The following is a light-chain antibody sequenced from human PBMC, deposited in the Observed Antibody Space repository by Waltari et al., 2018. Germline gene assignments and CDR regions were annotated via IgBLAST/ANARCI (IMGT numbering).Light chain of an antibody. V-gene: IGLV2-14*03. CDR3: SSYTTSNIII. Sequence: QSALTQPASVSGSPGESLTISCPGTSSHIGGYNYVPWYQQHPGKAPELMIYDVNYRPSGVSNRFSGSKSGNTASLTISGLQAEDEADYYCSSYTTSNIIIFGGGTKLSVL. CDR1: SSHIGGYNY. J-gene: IGLJ2*01. CDR2: DVN.